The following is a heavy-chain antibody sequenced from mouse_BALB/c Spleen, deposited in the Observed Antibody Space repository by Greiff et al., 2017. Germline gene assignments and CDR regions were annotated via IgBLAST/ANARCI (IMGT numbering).Heavy chain of an antibody. CDR1: GFSLTGYG. J-gene: IGHJ1*01. D-gene: IGHD2-1*01. Sequence: VKLVESGPGLVAPSQSLSITCTVSGFSLTGYGVNWVRQPPGKGLEWLGMIWGDGSTDYNSALKSRLSISKDNSKSQVFLKMNSLQTDDTARYYCARELYYGKRYFDVWGAGTTVTVSS. CDR3: ARELYYGKRYFDV. V-gene: IGHV2-6-7*01. CDR2: IWGDGST.